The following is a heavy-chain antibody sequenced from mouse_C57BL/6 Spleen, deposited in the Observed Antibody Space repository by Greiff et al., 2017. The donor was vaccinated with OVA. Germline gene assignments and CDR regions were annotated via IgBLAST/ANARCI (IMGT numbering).Heavy chain of an antibody. J-gene: IGHJ4*01. CDR1: GYTFTSYW. Sequence: VQLQQPGAELVKPGASVKMSCKASGYTFTSYWITWVKQRPGQGLEWIGDIYPGSGSTNYNEKFKSKATLTVDTSSSTAYMQLSSLTSEDSSVYYCARSLDSSGGYYAMDYWGQGTSVTVSS. CDR2: IYPGSGST. D-gene: IGHD3-2*02. CDR3: ARSLDSSGGYYAMDY. V-gene: IGHV1-55*01.